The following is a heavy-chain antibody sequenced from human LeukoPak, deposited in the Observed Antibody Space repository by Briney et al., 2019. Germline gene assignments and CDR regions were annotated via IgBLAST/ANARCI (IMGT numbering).Heavy chain of an antibody. CDR3: AKDLIGWSFDY. J-gene: IGHJ4*02. Sequence: GGSLRLSCEASGFTFSSNAMSWVRQAPGKGLEWVSDIGSDVRTHYADSVKGRFTISRDNSKNTMYLQMNSLRAEETAVYYCAKDLIGWSFDYWGQGTLVTVSS. CDR1: GFTFSSNA. V-gene: IGHV3-23*01. D-gene: IGHD2-15*01. CDR2: IGSDVRT.